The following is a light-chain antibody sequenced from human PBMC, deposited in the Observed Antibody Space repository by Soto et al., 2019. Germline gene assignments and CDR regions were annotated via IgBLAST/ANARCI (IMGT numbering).Light chain of an antibody. CDR1: RTVDSTY. V-gene: IGKV3D-15*01. Sequence: EIVLTQSPGTLSLSPGERATLSCTASRTVDSTYLAWYQQKPGQAPRLLIYGASTRATGIPARFSGSGSGTEFTLTISSLQSEDFAVYYCQQYNNWPPWTFGQGTKVDIK. CDR3: QQYNNWPPWT. CDR2: GAS. J-gene: IGKJ1*01.